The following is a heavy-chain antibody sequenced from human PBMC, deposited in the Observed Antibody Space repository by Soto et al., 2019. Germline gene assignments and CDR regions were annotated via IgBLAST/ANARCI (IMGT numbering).Heavy chain of an antibody. J-gene: IGHJ4*02. Sequence: PSETLSLTCSVSGGSISTVGHYWTWIRQPPRKGLEWIGSIYHTGSTYYSKSLRSRLTMSVDTSKSQFSLRLSSVTAADTAVYYCARATGTLRSRNCDYWGQGSLVTVSS. CDR2: IYHTGST. D-gene: IGHD1-1*01. V-gene: IGHV4-31*03. CDR1: GGSISTVGHY. CDR3: ARATGTLRSRNCDY.